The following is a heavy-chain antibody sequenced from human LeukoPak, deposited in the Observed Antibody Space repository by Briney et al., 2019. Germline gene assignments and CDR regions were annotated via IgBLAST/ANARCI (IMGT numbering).Heavy chain of an antibody. CDR2: ISGSGGST. J-gene: IGHJ6*03. CDR1: GFTFSSYA. V-gene: IGHV3-23*01. CDR3: AKDLTLYYYYMDV. D-gene: IGHD1-14*01. Sequence: GGSLRLSCAASGFTFSSYAMSWVRQAPGKGLEWVSAISGSGGSTYYADSVKGRFTISRDNSKNTLYLQMDSLRAEDTAVYYCAKDLTLYYYYMDVWGKGTTVTVSS.